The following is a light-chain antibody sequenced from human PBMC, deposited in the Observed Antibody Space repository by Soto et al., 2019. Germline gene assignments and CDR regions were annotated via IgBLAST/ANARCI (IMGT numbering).Light chain of an antibody. Sequence: EIVLTQSPGTLSLSPGERATLSCRASQSVSSSYLAWYQQKPGQAPRLLIYGASSRATGIPDRFSGSGSGTDFTRTISRVEPEDLAGYYWQLGTFGQGTKLEIK. CDR3: QLGT. V-gene: IGKV3-20*01. J-gene: IGKJ2*02. CDR2: GAS. CDR1: QSVSSSY.